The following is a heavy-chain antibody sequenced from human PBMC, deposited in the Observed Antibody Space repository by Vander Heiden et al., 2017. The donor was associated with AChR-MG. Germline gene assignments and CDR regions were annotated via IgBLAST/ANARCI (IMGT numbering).Heavy chain of an antibody. D-gene: IGHD3-3*01. CDR2: IIPIFGTA. CDR1: GGNFSSYA. J-gene: IGHJ6*02. CDR3: ARDRYYDFWSAHPGGMDV. Sequence: QVQLVQSGAEVKKPGSSVKVSCKASGGNFSSYAISWVRQAPGQGLGWMGGIIPIFGTANYAQKFQGRVTITADESTSTAYMELSSLRSEDTAVYYCARDRYYDFWSAHPGGMDVWGQGTTVTVSS. V-gene: IGHV1-69*01.